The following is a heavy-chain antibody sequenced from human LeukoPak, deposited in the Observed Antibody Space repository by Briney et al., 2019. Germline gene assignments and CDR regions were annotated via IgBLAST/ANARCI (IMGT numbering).Heavy chain of an antibody. Sequence: SETLSLTCAVYGGSFSGYYWSWIRQPPGKGLEWIGEINHSGSTNYNPSLKSRVTISVDTSKNQFSLKLSSVTAADTAVYYCARSDYVWGSYRYKWFDHWGQGTLVTVSS. V-gene: IGHV4-34*01. CDR3: ARSDYVWGSYRYKWFDH. D-gene: IGHD3-16*02. J-gene: IGHJ5*02. CDR2: INHSGST. CDR1: GGSFSGYY.